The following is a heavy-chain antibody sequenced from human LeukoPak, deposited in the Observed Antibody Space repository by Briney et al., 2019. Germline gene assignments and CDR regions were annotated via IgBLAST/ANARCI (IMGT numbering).Heavy chain of an antibody. CDR3: AKDDEGVLVS. Sequence: ASVKVSCKASGYTFISYDINWVRQAPGQGLELMGFINPNSDDTNYAQKFQGRVTMTRDTSITTAYMELSDLRSDDTAVYYCAKDDEGVLVSWGQGTLVTVSS. J-gene: IGHJ4*02. D-gene: IGHD3-3*01. V-gene: IGHV1-2*02. CDR1: GYTFISYD. CDR2: INPNSDDT.